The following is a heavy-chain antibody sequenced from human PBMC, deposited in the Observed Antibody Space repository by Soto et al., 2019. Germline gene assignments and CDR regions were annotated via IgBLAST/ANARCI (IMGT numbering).Heavy chain of an antibody. CDR2: ISYDGSNK. CDR1: GFTFSSYA. Sequence: GGSLRLSCAASGFTFSSYAMHWVRQAPGKGLEWVAVISYDGSNKYYADSVKGRFTISRDNSKNTLYLQMNSLRAEDTAVYYCAVVAEASYFDYWGRGTLVTVSS. V-gene: IGHV3-30-3*01. J-gene: IGHJ4*02. D-gene: IGHD3-22*01. CDR3: AVVAEASYFDY.